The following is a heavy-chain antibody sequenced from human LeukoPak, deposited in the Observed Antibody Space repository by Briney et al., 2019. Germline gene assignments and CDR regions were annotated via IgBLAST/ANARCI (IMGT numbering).Heavy chain of an antibody. Sequence: GASVKVSCKTTGYTFTGYHLHWVRQAPGQGLEWMAWIQSDSGDTNYAQKFQGRVTVTRDKFTRTSYIEVHRLSSDDTAVYYCARDLTGDLYTFFDYWGQGTLVTVSS. CDR1: GYTFTGYH. V-gene: IGHV1-2*02. CDR3: ARDLTGDLYTFFDY. CDR2: IQSDSGDT. J-gene: IGHJ4*02. D-gene: IGHD3-16*02.